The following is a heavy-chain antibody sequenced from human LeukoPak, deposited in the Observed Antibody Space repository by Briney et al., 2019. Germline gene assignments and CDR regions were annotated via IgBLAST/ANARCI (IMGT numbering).Heavy chain of an antibody. J-gene: IGHJ4*02. D-gene: IGHD2-21*02. CDR3: ARVGVTGDY. CDR2: ILYSGGT. V-gene: IGHV4-59*08. Sequence: SETLSLTCTVSGGSISTYYWSWIRQPPGKGLEWIGYILYSGGTNYNPSLKSRVTISLDTSKNQFSLKLSSVTAADTAVYYCARVGVTGDYWGQGTLVTVSS. CDR1: GGSISTYY.